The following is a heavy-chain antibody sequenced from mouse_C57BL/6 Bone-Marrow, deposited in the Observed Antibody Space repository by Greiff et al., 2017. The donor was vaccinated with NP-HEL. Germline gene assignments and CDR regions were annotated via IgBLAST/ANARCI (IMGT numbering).Heavy chain of an antibody. Sequence: VQLQESGAELARPGASVKLSCKASGYTFTSYGISWVKQRTGQGLEWIGEIYPRSGNTYYNEKFKGKATLTADKSSSTAYMELRSLTSEDAAVYFWARDGIWFAYWGQGTLVTVSA. CDR1: GYTFTSYG. J-gene: IGHJ3*01. CDR2: IYPRSGNT. D-gene: IGHD2-1*01. CDR3: ARDGIWFAY. V-gene: IGHV1-81*01.